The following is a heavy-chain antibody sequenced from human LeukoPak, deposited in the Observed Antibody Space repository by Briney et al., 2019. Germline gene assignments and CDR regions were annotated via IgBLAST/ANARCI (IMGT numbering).Heavy chain of an antibody. Sequence: SSETLSLTCTVSGGSISSYYWSWIRQPPGKGLEWIGYIYYSGSTNYNPSLKSRVTISVDTSKNQFSLKLSSVTAADTAVYYCARDSEQQPGEYFQHWGQGTLVTVSS. CDR3: ARDSEQQPGEYFQH. J-gene: IGHJ1*01. CDR2: IYYSGST. D-gene: IGHD6-13*01. V-gene: IGHV4-59*01. CDR1: GGSISSYY.